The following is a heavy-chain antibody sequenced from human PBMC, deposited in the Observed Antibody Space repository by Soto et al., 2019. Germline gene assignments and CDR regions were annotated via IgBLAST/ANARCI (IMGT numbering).Heavy chain of an antibody. J-gene: IGHJ6*03. CDR1: GGSISSYY. CDR3: ARGITGSRGHFYYYMDV. CDR2: VYYSGST. D-gene: IGHD1-20*01. Sequence: QVQLQESGPGLVKPSETLSLTCTVSGGSISSYYWSWFRQTPGEGLEWIGYVYYSGSTDYNPSLQSRVTIAVDTSNNQFCLRLSSGTAAHTAIYSCARGITGSRGHFYYYMDVWGNGTTVTVSS. V-gene: IGHV4-59*01.